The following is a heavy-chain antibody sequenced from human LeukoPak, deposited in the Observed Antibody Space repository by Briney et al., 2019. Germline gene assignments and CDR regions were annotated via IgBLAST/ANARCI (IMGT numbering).Heavy chain of an antibody. CDR3: ARDLDYRIDP. J-gene: IGHJ5*02. CDR2: LFGGDST. D-gene: IGHD4-11*01. CDR1: GFSVIGSH. Sequence: GGSLRLSCTASGFSVIGSHMAWVRQVPGGGPEWVSTLFGGDSTIYRDSVKGRFTTSRDTSKNTLYLQMNNLRAEDTAVYYCARDLDYRIDPWGQGALVTVPS. V-gene: IGHV3-53*01.